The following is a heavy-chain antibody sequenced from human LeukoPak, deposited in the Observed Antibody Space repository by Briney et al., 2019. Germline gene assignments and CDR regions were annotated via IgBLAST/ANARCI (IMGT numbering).Heavy chain of an antibody. V-gene: IGHV1-69*04. CDR1: GGTFSSYA. Sequence: SVKVSCKASGGTFSSYAISWVRQAPGQGLEWMGRIIPTLGIANYAQKFQGRVTITADKSTSTAYMELSSLRSEDTAVYYCARDKYGGGRDYWGQGTLVTVSS. J-gene: IGHJ4*02. CDR3: ARDKYGGGRDY. CDR2: IIPTLGIA. D-gene: IGHD2-21*01.